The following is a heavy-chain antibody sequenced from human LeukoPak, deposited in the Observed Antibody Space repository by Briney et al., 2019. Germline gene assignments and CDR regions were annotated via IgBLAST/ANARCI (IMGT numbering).Heavy chain of an antibody. CDR2: IYYSGDT. CDR1: GASISNYY. CDR3: ARGTTRYTTTYYFDY. J-gene: IGHJ4*02. Sequence: SETLSLTCTVSGASISNYYWSWIRQPPGKGLEWIGYIYYSGDTNYNPSLKSRVTMSVDTSKNQFSLKLSSLTAADTAVFYCARGTTRYTTTYYFDYWGQGTLVTVSS. D-gene: IGHD2-2*02. V-gene: IGHV4-59*01.